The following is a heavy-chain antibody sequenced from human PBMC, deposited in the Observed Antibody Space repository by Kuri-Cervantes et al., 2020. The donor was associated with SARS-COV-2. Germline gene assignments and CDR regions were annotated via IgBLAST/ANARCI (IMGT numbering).Heavy chain of an antibody. CDR2: ISSSSSYI. J-gene: IGHJ4*02. Sequence: GGSLRLSCAASGFTFSSYSMNWVRQAPGKGLEWVSSISSSSSYIYYADSVKGRFTISRDNAKNSLYLQMNSLRADDTAVYYCARDAIARLYYYGSGSPYYFQHWGQGAQVTVSS. V-gene: IGHV3-21*01. CDR1: GFTFSSYS. D-gene: IGHD3-10*01. CDR3: ARDAIARLYYYGSGSPYYFQH.